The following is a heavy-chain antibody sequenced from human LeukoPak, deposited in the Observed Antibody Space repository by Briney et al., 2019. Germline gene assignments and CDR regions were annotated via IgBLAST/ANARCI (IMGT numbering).Heavy chain of an antibody. V-gene: IGHV3-66*01. D-gene: IGHD1-26*01. CDR2: IYSGGST. CDR1: GFTVSSNY. Sequence: GSLRLSCAASGFTVSSNYMSWVRQAPGKGLEWVSVIYSGGSTYYADSVKGRFTISRDNSKNTLYLQMNSLRAEDTAVYYCATTSIVGATTRAFDIWGQGTMVTVSS. CDR3: ATTSIVGATTRAFDI. J-gene: IGHJ3*02.